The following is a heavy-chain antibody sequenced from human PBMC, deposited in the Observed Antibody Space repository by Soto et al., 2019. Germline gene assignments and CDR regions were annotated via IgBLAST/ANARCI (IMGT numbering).Heavy chain of an antibody. CDR3: ARCFTIVRGVPSCCDP. J-gene: IGHJ5*02. Sequence: QVQLVQSGAEVKKPGSSVKVSCKASGGTFSRYTINWVRQAPGQGLEWMGRIIPIAAIANYTQKVQGRVTITVEKSLTTAYMALSNLRSDDTAVYYCARCFTIVRGVPSCCDPWGQGTLVTVSS. CDR2: IIPIAAIA. CDR1: GGTFSRYT. D-gene: IGHD3-10*01. V-gene: IGHV1-69*02.